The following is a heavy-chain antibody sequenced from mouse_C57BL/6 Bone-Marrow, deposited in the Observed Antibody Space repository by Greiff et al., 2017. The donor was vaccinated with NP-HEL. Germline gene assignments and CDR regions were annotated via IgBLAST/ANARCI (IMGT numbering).Heavy chain of an antibody. CDR3: ANYDGSSLSYWYFDV. J-gene: IGHJ1*03. D-gene: IGHD1-1*01. CDR2: IYPGDGDT. Sequence: VQLQQSGPELVKPGASVKISCKASGYAFSSSWMNWVKQRPGKGLEWIGRIYPGDGDTNYNGKFKGKATLTADKSSSTAYMQLSSLTSEDSAVYFCANYDGSSLSYWYFDVWGTGTTVTVSS. CDR1: GYAFSSSW. V-gene: IGHV1-82*01.